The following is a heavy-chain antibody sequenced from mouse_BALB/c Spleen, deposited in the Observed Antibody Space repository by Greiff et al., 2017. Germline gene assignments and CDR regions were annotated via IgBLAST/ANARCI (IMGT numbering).Heavy chain of an antibody. CDR1: GFSLTSYG. Sequence: VNLVESGPGLVQPSQSLSITCTVSGFSLTSYGVHWVRQSPGKGLEWLGVIWSGGSTDYNAAFISRLSISKDNSKSQVFFKMNSLQANDTAIYYCARNGKGYAMDYWGQGTSVTVSS. D-gene: IGHD2-1*01. CDR2: IWSGGST. J-gene: IGHJ4*01. V-gene: IGHV2-2*02. CDR3: ARNGKGYAMDY.